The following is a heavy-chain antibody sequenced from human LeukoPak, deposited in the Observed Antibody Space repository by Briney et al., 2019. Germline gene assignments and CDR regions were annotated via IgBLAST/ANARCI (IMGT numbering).Heavy chain of an antibody. D-gene: IGHD6-19*01. V-gene: IGHV4-31*03. CDR3: ARAGRIAVAHFGP. CDR1: GGSISSGGYY. CDR2: IYYSGST. J-gene: IGHJ5*02. Sequence: ASQTLSLTCTVSGGSISSGGYYWSWIRQHPGKGLEWIGYIYYSGSTNYNPSLKSRVTMSVDTSKNQFSLKLSSVTAADTAVYYCARAGRIAVAHFGPWGQGTLVTVSS.